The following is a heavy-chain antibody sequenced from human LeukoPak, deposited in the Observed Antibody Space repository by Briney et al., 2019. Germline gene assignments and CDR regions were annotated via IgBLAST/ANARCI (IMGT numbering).Heavy chain of an antibody. D-gene: IGHD4-17*01. CDR2: ISGSDGNT. Sequence: GGSLRLSCEASGFTFSSYSMTWVRQAPGKGLEWVSVISGSDGNTYYADSVKGRFTISRDNSKNTLYLQLSSLRAEDTAVYYCAKDRTETTVTIDYWGRGTLVTVSS. CDR3: AKDRTETTVTIDY. V-gene: IGHV3-23*01. CDR1: GFTFSSYS. J-gene: IGHJ4*02.